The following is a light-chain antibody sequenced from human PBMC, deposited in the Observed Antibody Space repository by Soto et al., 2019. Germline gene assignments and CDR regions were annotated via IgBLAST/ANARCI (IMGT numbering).Light chain of an antibody. CDR2: EVG. J-gene: IGLJ3*02. V-gene: IGLV2-8*01. Sequence: QSALTQPPSASGSPGQSVTISCTGTSSDVGRFDYVSWYQHHPGKVPKLLIYEVGKRPAGVPDRFSGSKSGNTASLTVSGLQAEDEADYYCTSYTGNSPFASTIVVGGGTQLTVL. CDR1: SSDVGRFDY. CDR3: TSYTGNSPFASTIV.